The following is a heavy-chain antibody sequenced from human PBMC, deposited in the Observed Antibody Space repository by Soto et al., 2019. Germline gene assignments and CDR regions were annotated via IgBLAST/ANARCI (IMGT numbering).Heavy chain of an antibody. J-gene: IGHJ4*02. CDR3: ARGPQDILDH. Sequence: QVQLVQSEAEVKKPGASVKVSCKASGYTFTSYDINWVREATGQGLEWMGWMNPNSGNRCFAQKFQGRVTMTRNTSISTAYMELSSPRSEDTAVYFCARGPQDILDHWGQGTLVTVSS. V-gene: IGHV1-8*01. CDR1: GYTFTSYD. D-gene: IGHD2-15*01. CDR2: MNPNSGNR.